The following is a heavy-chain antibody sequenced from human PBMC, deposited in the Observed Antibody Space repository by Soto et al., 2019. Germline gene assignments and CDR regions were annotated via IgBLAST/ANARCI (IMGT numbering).Heavy chain of an antibody. Sequence: HVQLVQSGAEVKKPGASVTVSCKASGYRFSDYYLHWVRQAPGQGPEWMGWMNPHSGDTKYAQKLKGRGTMTRDTSVRTAFMELNWLKSDDTAVYYCARESGGATATLDYYYFYMDVWGIGTTVTVSS. J-gene: IGHJ6*03. D-gene: IGHD5-12*01. V-gene: IGHV1-2*02. CDR1: GYRFSDYY. CDR2: MNPHSGDT. CDR3: ARESGGATATLDYYYFYMDV.